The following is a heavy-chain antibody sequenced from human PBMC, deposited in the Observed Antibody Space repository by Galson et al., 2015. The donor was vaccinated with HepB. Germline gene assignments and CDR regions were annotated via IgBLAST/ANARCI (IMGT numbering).Heavy chain of an antibody. V-gene: IGHV3-11*01. CDR2: ISSSGSTI. D-gene: IGHD4-17*01. Sequence: SLRLSCAASGFTFSDYYMSWIRQAPGKGLEWVSYISSSGSTIYYADSVKGRFTISRDNAKNSLYLQMNSLRAEDTAVYYCAACERPRLRCPPGGYWGQGTLVTVSS. CDR1: GFTFSDYY. CDR3: AACERPRLRCPPGGY. J-gene: IGHJ4*02.